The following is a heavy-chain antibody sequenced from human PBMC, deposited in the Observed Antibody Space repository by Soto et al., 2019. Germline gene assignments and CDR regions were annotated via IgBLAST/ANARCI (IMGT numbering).Heavy chain of an antibody. V-gene: IGHV4-4*07. CDR2: IYSSGNA. J-gene: IGHJ5*02. CDR1: LDSISNSY. CDR3: AKGRGFYSDHYFAP. Sequence: QVQLLESGPGLVKPSETLSLTCSVSLDSISNSYWTWIRQPAGKGLEWIGHIYSSGNANYNPSRKSRVTMSLDTSKTQFSLSLKSVTAADTAIYYCAKGRGFYSDHYFAPWGQGTQVTVSS. D-gene: IGHD3-22*01.